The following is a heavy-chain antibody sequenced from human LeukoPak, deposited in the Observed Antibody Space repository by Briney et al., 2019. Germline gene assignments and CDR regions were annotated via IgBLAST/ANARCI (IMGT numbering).Heavy chain of an antibody. D-gene: IGHD3-10*01. J-gene: IGHJ1*01. Sequence: GASVKVSCKASGDTFSNYAISWVRQAPGQGLEWMGRIIPSLGIVKDAQTFQGRVTLTADKATSIVYMELSSLRSEDTAVYYCAIPYGSGSYHSEYFQHWGQGTLVTVSS. CDR3: AIPYGSGSYHSEYFQH. CDR2: IIPSLGIV. CDR1: GDTFSNYA. V-gene: IGHV1-69*04.